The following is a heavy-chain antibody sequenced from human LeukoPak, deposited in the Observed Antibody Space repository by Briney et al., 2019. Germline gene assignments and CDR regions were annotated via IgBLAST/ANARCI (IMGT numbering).Heavy chain of an antibody. CDR3: ARESVVPAAVYYFDY. D-gene: IGHD2-2*01. CDR2: XNHSGST. Sequence: TSETLSLTCAVYGGSFSGYYWSWIRQPPGKGLEWIGXXNHSGSTNYNPSLKSRVTITVDTSKNQFSLKLSSVTAADTAVYYCARESVVPAAVYYFDYWGQGTLVTVSS. J-gene: IGHJ4*02. V-gene: IGHV4-34*01. CDR1: GGSFSGYY.